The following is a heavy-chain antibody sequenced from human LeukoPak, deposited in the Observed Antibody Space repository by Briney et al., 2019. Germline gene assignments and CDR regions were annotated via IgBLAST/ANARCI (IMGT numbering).Heavy chain of an antibody. CDR1: GFTFSSYS. CDR3: ASDGGSYDAFDI. V-gene: IGHV3-21*01. D-gene: IGHD1-26*01. CDR2: ISSSSSYI. J-gene: IGHJ3*02. Sequence: GGSLRLSCAASGFTFSSYSMNWVRQAPGKGLEWVSSISSSSSYIYYADSVKGRFTISRDNAKNSLYLQMSSLRAEDTAVYYCASDGGSYDAFDIWGQGTMVTVSS.